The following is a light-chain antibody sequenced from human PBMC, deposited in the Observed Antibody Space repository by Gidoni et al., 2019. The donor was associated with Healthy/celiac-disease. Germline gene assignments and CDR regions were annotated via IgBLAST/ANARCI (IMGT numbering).Light chain of an antibody. CDR2: GAS. V-gene: IGKV3-15*01. J-gene: IGKJ1*01. Sequence: EIEMTQSPATLSVSPGERATLSCRASQSVSSNLAWYQQKPGQAPRLLIYGASNRATGIPARFSGSGSGKECTLITRSLHSEDFEVYYCQQYNKWPRTFGQGTKVEIK. CDR1: QSVSSN. CDR3: QQYNKWPRT.